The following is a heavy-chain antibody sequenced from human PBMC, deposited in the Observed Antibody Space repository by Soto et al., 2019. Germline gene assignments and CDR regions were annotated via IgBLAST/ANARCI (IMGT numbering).Heavy chain of an antibody. J-gene: IGHJ4*02. CDR3: AKDWYFGSTIFGLMFDY. V-gene: IGHV3-23*01. CDR1: RFTFRSYA. D-gene: IGHD3-3*01. CDR2: ISGSGGST. Sequence: VGSLRLSCAASRFTFRSYAMSWVRQAPWKWMEWVSAISGSGGSTNYADSVKGRFTISRDNSKNTLYLQMNSLRAEDTAVYYCAKDWYFGSTIFGLMFDYWGQGTLVTVSS.